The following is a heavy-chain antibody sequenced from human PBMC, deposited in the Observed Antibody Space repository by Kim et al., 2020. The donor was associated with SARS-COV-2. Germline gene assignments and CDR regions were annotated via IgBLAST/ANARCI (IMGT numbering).Heavy chain of an antibody. D-gene: IGHD3-3*01. Sequence: SETLSLTCAVYGGSFSGYYWSWIRQPPGKGLEWIGKINHSGSTNYNPSLKSRVTISVDTSKNQFSLKLSSVTAADTAVYYCARGRKRFLEWKEYYYYYGMDVWGQGTTVTVSS. CDR2: INHSGST. J-gene: IGHJ6*02. V-gene: IGHV4-34*01. CDR1: GGSFSGYY. CDR3: ARGRKRFLEWKEYYYYYGMDV.